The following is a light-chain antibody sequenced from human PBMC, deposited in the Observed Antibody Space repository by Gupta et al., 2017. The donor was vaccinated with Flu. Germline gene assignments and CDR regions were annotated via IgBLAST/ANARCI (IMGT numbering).Light chain of an antibody. J-gene: IGLJ3*02. CDR3: SSYTSSSPLWV. Sequence: QSALTQPASVSGSPGQSITISCTGTSSDVGGYNYVSWYQQHPGKAPKLMIYEVSNRPSGVSNRFSGSKSGNTAALTISGLQAEDEADYYCSSYTSSSPLWVFGGGTKLTGL. CDR2: EVS. V-gene: IGLV2-14*01. CDR1: SSDVGGYNY.